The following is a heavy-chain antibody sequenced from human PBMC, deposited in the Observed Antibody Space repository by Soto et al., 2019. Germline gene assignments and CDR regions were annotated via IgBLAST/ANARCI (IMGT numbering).Heavy chain of an antibody. CDR2: IIPIFGTA. J-gene: IGHJ6*02. D-gene: IGHD4-4*01. CDR3: AREGAFEMSYSNYVYDYYYGMDV. V-gene: IGHV1-69*06. CDR1: VVTFSSYA. Sequence: SLKVSCHSSVVTFSSYAISWVRQAPGQGLEWMGGIIPIFGTANYAQKFQGRVTITADKSTSTAYMELSSLRSEDTAVYYCAREGAFEMSYSNYVYDYYYGMDVWGQGTTVTVSS.